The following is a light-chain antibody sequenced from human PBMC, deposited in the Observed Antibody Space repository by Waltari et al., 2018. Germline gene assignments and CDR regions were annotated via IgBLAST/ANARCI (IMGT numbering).Light chain of an antibody. V-gene: IGKV3-20*01. CDR2: HAS. CDR3: QHYLRLPAT. J-gene: IGKJ1*01. Sequence: IVLTQSPGTLSLSPGDRATLACWASQSVGKYLAWYQQKPGQAPRLLICHASSRATGIPDRFSGSGFGTDFSLTISRLEPEDFAVYHCQHYLRLPATFGQGTKVEIK. CDR1: QSVGKY.